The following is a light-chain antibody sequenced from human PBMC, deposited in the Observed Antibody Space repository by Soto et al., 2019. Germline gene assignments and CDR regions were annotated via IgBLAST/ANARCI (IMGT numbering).Light chain of an antibody. CDR3: QQYDTYSVT. J-gene: IGKJ3*01. CDR2: KAS. Sequence: DIQMTQSPSMVSASVGDRVTITCRASQSIRSWLAWYQVKPGKAPKLLIYKASTLDSGVPSRFSGSGSGTYSPLTISDLQLDDLATYYFQQYDTYSVTFGPGTKV. V-gene: IGKV1-5*03. CDR1: QSIRSW.